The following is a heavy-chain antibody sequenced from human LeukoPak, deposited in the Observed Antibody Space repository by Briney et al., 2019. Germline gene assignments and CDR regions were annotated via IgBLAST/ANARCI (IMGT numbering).Heavy chain of an antibody. V-gene: IGHV1-2*02. CDR1: GYTFTDYY. Sequence: ASVKVSCKASGYTFTDYYMHWVRQAPGQGLEWMGWINPNTGGTHYSQKFQGRVTMTTDTSTSTAYMELRSLRSDDTAVYYCARLNYRPIIKFFDYWGQGTLVTVSS. CDR3: ARLNYRPIIKFFDY. J-gene: IGHJ4*02. CDR2: INPNTGGT. D-gene: IGHD4-11*01.